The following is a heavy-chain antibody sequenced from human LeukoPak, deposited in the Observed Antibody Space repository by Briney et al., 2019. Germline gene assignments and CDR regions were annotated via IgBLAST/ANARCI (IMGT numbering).Heavy chain of an antibody. CDR2: ISSSSFTI. Sequence: GGSLRLSYAASGFTFSSYTMNWVRQAPGKGLEWISYISSSSFTIYYADSVKGRFTISRDNAKNSLYLQMNSLRAEDTAVYYCARLYTSSWPYYFNYWGQGSLVTVSS. CDR3: ARLYTSSWPYYFNY. V-gene: IGHV3-48*01. J-gene: IGHJ4*02. D-gene: IGHD6-13*01. CDR1: GFTFSSYT.